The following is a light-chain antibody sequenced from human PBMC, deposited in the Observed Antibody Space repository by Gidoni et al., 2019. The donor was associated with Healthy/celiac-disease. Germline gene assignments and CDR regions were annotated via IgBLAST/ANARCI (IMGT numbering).Light chain of an antibody. CDR3: QQYKDLT. V-gene: IGKV3D-15*01. J-gene: IGKJ4*01. CDR2: GAS. CDR1: QSVSSN. Sequence: EIVMTQSPATLSVSPGERATLTCRASQSVSSNLAWYQQKPVQAPRLLIYGASTRATGIPARFRGSGSGTEFTLTISSLQSEDFAVYYCQQYKDLTFGGGTKVEIK.